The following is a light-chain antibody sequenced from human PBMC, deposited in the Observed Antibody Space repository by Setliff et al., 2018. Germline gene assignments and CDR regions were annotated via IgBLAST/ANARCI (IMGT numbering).Light chain of an antibody. CDR3: SSHGGSNNWSV. Sequence: QSVLTQPPSVSGSRGQSVTISCTGISIYFRRYDYVSWYQQHPGKAPKLLLYEVKKRPSGVPDRFSGSKSGNTASLTVSGLQAEDEADYYCSSHGGSNNWSVFGTGTKVTVL. CDR2: EVK. J-gene: IGLJ1*01. V-gene: IGLV2-8*01. CDR1: SIYFRRYDY.